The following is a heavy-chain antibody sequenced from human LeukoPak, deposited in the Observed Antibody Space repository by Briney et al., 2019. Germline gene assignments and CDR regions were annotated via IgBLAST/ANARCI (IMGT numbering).Heavy chain of an antibody. V-gene: IGHV4-39*07. Sequence: SETLSLTSTVSGGSISSSSYYWGWSRQPPVKGLEWIGSIYYSGSTYYNPSLKSQVTISVDTSKNQFSLKLSSVTAADTAVYYCATIPAALFEYFQHWGQGTLVTVSS. CDR3: ATIPAALFEYFQH. D-gene: IGHD2-2*01. CDR1: GGSISSSSYY. CDR2: IYYSGST. J-gene: IGHJ1*01.